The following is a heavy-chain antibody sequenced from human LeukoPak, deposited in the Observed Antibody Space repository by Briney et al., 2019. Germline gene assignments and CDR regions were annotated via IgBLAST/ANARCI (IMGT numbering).Heavy chain of an antibody. J-gene: IGHJ1*01. CDR1: GFTFNGAW. D-gene: IGHD2-15*01. Sequence: PGGSLRLSCAASGFTFNGAWMSWVRQAPGKGLEWVGRIKSRTDGGTADYAAPVQGRFTISRDDSKKTLYLQMNSLKSEDTAVYFCTTGGYFHSFQGSFDAPRAVKYFQHWGQGTLVTVSS. CDR3: TTGGYFHSFQGSFDAPRAVKYFQH. CDR2: IKSRTDGGTA. V-gene: IGHV3-15*01.